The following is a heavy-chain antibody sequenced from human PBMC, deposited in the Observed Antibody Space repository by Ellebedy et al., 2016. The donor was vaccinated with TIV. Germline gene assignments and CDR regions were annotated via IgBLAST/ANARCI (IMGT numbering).Heavy chain of an antibody. Sequence: GESLKISXAASGLTFSRYAMSWVRQAPGKGLEWVANIKEDGSHNNYLDSVKGRFTISRDNTKNSLYLQMNSLRAEDTAVYYCAREPDSSWPHYYYGMDVWGQGTTVTVSS. CDR1: GLTFSRYA. V-gene: IGHV3-7*01. CDR3: AREPDSSWPHYYYGMDV. J-gene: IGHJ6*02. CDR2: IKEDGSHN. D-gene: IGHD3-22*01.